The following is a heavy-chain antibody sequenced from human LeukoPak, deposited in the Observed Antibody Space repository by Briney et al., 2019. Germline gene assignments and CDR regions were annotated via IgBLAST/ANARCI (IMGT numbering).Heavy chain of an antibody. CDR2: IIPIFGTA. CDR3: ASRAGYGSGWSVPW. Sequence: SVKVSCKASGGTFSSYAISWVRQAPGQGLEWMGGIIPIFGTANYAHKFQGRVTITTDESTSTAYMELSSLRSEDTAVYSCASRAGYGSGWSVPWWGQGDLVTVSS. V-gene: IGHV1-69*05. J-gene: IGHJ4*02. D-gene: IGHD6-19*01. CDR1: GGTFSSYA.